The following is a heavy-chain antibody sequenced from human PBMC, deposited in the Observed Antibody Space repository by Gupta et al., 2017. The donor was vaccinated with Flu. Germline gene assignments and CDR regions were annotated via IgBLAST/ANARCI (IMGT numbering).Heavy chain of an antibody. D-gene: IGHD3-16*01. V-gene: IGHV4-39*01. CDR2: IYYSGTA. J-gene: IGHJ4*02. Sequence: QLQLQESGPGLVKPSETLSLTCSVSGGSLSSTNYYWGWIRQPPGKGLEYIGSIYYSGTAYYNPSLESRLTISVDTSKNQFSLKLSSVTAAETAVYFGARQDEGELGLEEFDYWGQGTLVYVSS. CDR1: GGSLSSTNYY. CDR3: ARQDEGELGLEEFDY.